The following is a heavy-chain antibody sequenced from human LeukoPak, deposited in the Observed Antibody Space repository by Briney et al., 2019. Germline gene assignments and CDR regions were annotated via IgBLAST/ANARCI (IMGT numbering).Heavy chain of an antibody. CDR2: ISSSSSYI. J-gene: IGHJ4*02. V-gene: IGHV3-21*01. CDR1: GFTFSSYS. D-gene: IGHD6-13*01. Sequence: GGSLRLSCAASGFTFSSYSMNWVRQAPGKGLEWVSSISSSSSYIYYADSVKGRFTISRDNAKNSLYRQMNSLRAEDTAVYYCARQMNRWYTIFDYWGQGTLVTVSS. CDR3: ARQMNRWYTIFDY.